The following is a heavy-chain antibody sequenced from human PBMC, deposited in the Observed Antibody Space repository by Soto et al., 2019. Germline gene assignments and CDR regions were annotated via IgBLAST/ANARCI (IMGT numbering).Heavy chain of an antibody. CDR1: GGSISSSSYY. V-gene: IGHV4-39*07. J-gene: IGHJ4*02. CDR3: ARGKFGELSPFNY. D-gene: IGHD3-10*01. Sequence: SETLSLTCTVSGGSISSSSYYWGWIRQPPGKGLEWIGSIYYSGSTYYNPSLKSRVTISVDTSKSQFSLRLDSVTAADTAVYYCARGKFGELSPFNYWGQGALVTVSS. CDR2: IYYSGST.